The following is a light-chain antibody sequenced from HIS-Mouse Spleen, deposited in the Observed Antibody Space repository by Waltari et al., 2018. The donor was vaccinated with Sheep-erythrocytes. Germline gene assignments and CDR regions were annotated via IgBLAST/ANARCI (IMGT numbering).Light chain of an antibody. Sequence: SYVLTQPPSVSVAPGQTARITCGGNNIGSKSVHWYQQKPGQAPVLVVYDDIDRPSGIPGRFSGSNCGNTATLTISRVEAGDEADYYCQVWDSSSDHPVFGGGTKLTVL. J-gene: IGLJ2*01. CDR3: QVWDSSSDHPV. CDR1: NIGSKS. CDR2: DDI. V-gene: IGLV3-21*02.